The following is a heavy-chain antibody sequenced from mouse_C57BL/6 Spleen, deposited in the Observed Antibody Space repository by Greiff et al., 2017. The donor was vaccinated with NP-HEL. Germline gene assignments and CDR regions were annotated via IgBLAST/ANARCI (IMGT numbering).Heavy chain of an antibody. D-gene: IGHD2-4*01. CDR1: GYAFSSSW. V-gene: IGHV1-82*01. CDR3: ARSYDYDTRYFDV. Sequence: VQLQQSGPELVKPGASVKISCKASGYAFSSSWMNWVKQRPGKGLEWIGRIYPGDGDTNYNGKFKGKATLTADKSSSTAYMQLSSLTSEDSAVYFCARSYDYDTRYFDVWGTGTTVTVSS. CDR2: IYPGDGDT. J-gene: IGHJ1*03.